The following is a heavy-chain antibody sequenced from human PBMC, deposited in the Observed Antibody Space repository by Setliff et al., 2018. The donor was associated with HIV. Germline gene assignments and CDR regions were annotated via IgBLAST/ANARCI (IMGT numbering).Heavy chain of an antibody. V-gene: IGHV1-18*01. CDR1: GLPFSSYG. Sequence: ASVKVSCKASGLPFSSYGISWVRQAPGQGLEWMGWISAYNGKTEYAQNFQGRVTMTTDISTSTAWTSTSTAYMELRSLRSDDTAVYYCASCMAGHYYYYMDVWGKGTTVTVSS. CDR2: ISAYNGKT. D-gene: IGHD6-19*01. CDR3: ASCMAGHYYYYMDV. J-gene: IGHJ6*03.